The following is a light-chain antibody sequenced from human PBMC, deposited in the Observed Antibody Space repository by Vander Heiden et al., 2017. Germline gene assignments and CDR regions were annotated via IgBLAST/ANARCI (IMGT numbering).Light chain of an antibody. Sequence: DIQMTQSPSTLSASVGDRVTITCRASQSISTYLAWYQQRPGKAPNLRIYKASSLDNGVPSRFSGSGSGTEFTLTISSLQPDDFATYYCQQYYSYPRTFGQGTKVEIK. CDR1: QSISTY. V-gene: IGKV1-5*03. J-gene: IGKJ1*01. CDR3: QQYYSYPRT. CDR2: KAS.